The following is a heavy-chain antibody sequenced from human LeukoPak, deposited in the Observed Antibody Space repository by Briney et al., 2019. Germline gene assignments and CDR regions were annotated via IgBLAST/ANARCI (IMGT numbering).Heavy chain of an antibody. CDR2: INNEGTTI. Sequence: GGSLRLSCEASGLTFSNSWMHWVRQVPGKGLVWVSRINNEGTTISYADSVKGRFTISRDNAKDTLYLQMNSLRAEDTAVYYCARVSGLGMNEYYQHWGQGTLVPVAS. CDR1: GLTFSNSW. J-gene: IGHJ1*01. V-gene: IGHV3-74*01. D-gene: IGHD3-10*01. CDR3: ARVSGLGMNEYYQH.